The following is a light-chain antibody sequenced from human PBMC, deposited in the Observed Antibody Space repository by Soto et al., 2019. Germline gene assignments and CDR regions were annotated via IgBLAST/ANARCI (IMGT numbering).Light chain of an antibody. CDR2: GAS. CDR3: QQYGSSPIT. CDR1: QNVANY. J-gene: IGKJ5*01. Sequence: EIVLTQSPATLSLSPGERATLSCRASQNVANYLAWYKQKPGQAPRLISYGASSRATGIPDRFSGSGSGTEFTLTISRLEPEDFAVYYCQQYGSSPITFGQGTRLEIK. V-gene: IGKV3-20*01.